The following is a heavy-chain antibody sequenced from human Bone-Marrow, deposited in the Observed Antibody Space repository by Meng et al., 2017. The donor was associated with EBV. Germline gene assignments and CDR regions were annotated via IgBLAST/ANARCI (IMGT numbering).Heavy chain of an antibody. CDR1: GYTFTSYD. V-gene: IGHV1-8*01. CDR2: MKPNSGNT. J-gene: IGHJ5*02. D-gene: IGHD6-6*01. CDR3: ARGTYARPVDP. Sequence: QVQLVECGAGVKKPGASVKVSCKSSGYTFTSYDIHWVRQATGQGLEWMGWMKPNSGNTGDAQKFQDRVTMNKNTSIRTAYMELSSLGSEDTAVYYCARGTYARPVDPWGQGTLVTVSS.